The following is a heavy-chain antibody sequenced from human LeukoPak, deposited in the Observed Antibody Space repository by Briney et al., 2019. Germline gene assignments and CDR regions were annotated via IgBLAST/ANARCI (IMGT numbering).Heavy chain of an antibody. D-gene: IGHD2-15*01. Sequence: PGGSLRLSCVASGFSVGSNYMSWVRQAPGKGLEWVSVICANDGNTYYADAVKGRFTIPRDNSKDTLYLQMDSLKAEDTAVYYCAKGSGSSCYSPCDYWGQGILVTVSS. CDR2: ICANDGNT. V-gene: IGHV3-23*01. CDR1: GFSVGSNY. J-gene: IGHJ4*02. CDR3: AKGSGSSCYSPCDY.